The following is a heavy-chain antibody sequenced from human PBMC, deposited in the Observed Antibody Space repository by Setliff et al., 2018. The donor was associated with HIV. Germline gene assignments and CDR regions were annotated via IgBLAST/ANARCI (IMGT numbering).Heavy chain of an antibody. D-gene: IGHD6-13*01. CDR2: INPNNGGT. V-gene: IGHV1-2*06. CDR1: GGTFSSYA. Sequence: ASVKVSCKASGGTFSSYAISWVRQAPGQGLEWMGRINPNNGGTNYAQKFQGRVTMTRDTSISTAYLQWSTLKASDTAIYYCARHRHTAAGTLDAFDIWGQGTVVTVSS. J-gene: IGHJ3*02. CDR3: ARHRHTAAGTLDAFDI.